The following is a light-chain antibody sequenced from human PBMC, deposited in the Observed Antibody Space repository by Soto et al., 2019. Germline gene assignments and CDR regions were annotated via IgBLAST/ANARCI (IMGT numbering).Light chain of an antibody. J-gene: IGKJ1*01. V-gene: IGKV1-27*01. Sequence: DIQMTQSPSSLSASVGDRVTITCRASQGISNYLAWYQQKPGKVPKLLIYAASTLQSGIPYRFSGSGSGTDFTLTISSLQPEDVATYCCQKYNSAPRTFGQGTKVEIK. CDR1: QGISNY. CDR2: AAS. CDR3: QKYNSAPRT.